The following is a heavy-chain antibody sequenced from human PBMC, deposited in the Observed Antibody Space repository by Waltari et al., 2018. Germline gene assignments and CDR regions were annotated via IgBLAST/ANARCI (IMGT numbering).Heavy chain of an antibody. D-gene: IGHD2-2*01. CDR1: GGPSTNYY. CDR2: VNHAGST. V-gene: IGHV4-34*01. J-gene: IGHJ4*02. Sequence: QVELQQWGAGVVKPSETLSLTCAVYGGPSTNYYWSWIRQPPDKGLEWIGEVNHAGSTYYNPSLRSRVTISLDTSKSQFSLKLSSVTATDTAVYYCARTLSTRIFDSWGQGALVTVSS. CDR3: ARTLSTRIFDS.